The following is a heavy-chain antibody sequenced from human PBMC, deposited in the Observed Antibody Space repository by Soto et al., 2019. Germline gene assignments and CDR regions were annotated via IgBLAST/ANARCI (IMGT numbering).Heavy chain of an antibody. D-gene: IGHD6-6*01. CDR3: AKEGSTSYAFFDS. CDR2: IGGSDGST. CDR1: GFTFSTYA. J-gene: IGHJ4*02. Sequence: GGSLRLSCAASGFTFSTYAMSWVREAPGKGLEWVSAIGGSDGSTHYADSVEGRLTISRDNSKNTLYLQINSLRAEDTAVYYCAKEGSTSYAFFDSWGQGTLVTVSS. V-gene: IGHV3-23*01.